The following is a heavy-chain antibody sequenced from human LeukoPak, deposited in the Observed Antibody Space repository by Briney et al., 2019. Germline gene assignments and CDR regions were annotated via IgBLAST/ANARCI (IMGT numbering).Heavy chain of an antibody. CDR1: GYTLTDLS. D-gene: IGHD1-1*01. Sequence: ASVTLSCTVSGYTLTDLSMHWIRQAPGQGNEWMGGFDPEDGETINAQKFQGRVTMTEDTTTDTAYIVLSSLRSEDTAVYYCATATGSIYYYFDYWGQGTLVTVSS. J-gene: IGHJ4*02. V-gene: IGHV1-24*01. CDR2: FDPEDGET. CDR3: ATATGSIYYYFDY.